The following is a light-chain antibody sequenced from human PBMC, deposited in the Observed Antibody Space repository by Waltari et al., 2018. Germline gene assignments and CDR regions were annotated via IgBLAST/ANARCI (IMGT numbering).Light chain of an antibody. CDR1: QSISSY. V-gene: IGKV1-39*01. CDR2: AAS. Sequence: DIQMTQSPSSLSASVGARVTITCRASQSISSYLNWYQQKPGKAPKLLIYAASSLQSGVPSRFSGSGSGTDFTLTISSLQPEDFATYYCQRSYSTPPWTFGQGTKVEIK. CDR3: QRSYSTPPWT. J-gene: IGKJ1*01.